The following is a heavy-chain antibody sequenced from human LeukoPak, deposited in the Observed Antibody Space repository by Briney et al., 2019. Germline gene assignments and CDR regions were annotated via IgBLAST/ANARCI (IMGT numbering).Heavy chain of an antibody. J-gene: IGHJ5*02. CDR3: ARGRYYYGSGSQSNWFDP. CDR2: TYTSGST. Sequence: SETLSLTCTVSGGSISSYYWSWIRQPAGKGLEWIGRTYTSGSTNYNPSLKSRVTMSVDTSKNQFSLKLSSVTAADTAVYYCARGRYYYGSGSQSNWFDPWGQGTLVTVSS. D-gene: IGHD3-10*01. V-gene: IGHV4-4*07. CDR1: GGSISSYY.